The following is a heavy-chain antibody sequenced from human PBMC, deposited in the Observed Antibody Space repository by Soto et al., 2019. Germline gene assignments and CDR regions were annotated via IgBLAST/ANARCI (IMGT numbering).Heavy chain of an antibody. CDR1: GFTFSSYD. V-gene: IGHV3-13*01. CDR3: ARGPTEYCSGGSCYRDGAFDI. Sequence: EVQLVESGGGLVQPGGSLRLSCAASGFTFSSYDMHWVRQATGQGLEWVSAIGTAGDTYYPGSVKGRFTITRENAKNSLYLKINSMRAGDTAVYYCARGPTEYCSGGSCYRDGAFDIWGQGTMVTVSS. J-gene: IGHJ3*02. CDR2: IGTAGDT. D-gene: IGHD2-15*01.